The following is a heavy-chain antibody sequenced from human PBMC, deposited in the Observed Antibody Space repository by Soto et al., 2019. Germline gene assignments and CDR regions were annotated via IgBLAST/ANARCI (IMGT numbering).Heavy chain of an antibody. CDR1: GYTFTSYA. D-gene: IGHD2-21*02. V-gene: IGHV1-3*01. CDR3: ARSIVVVTALDY. J-gene: IGHJ4*02. Sequence: VASVKVSCKASGYTFTSYAMHWVRQAPGQRLEWMGWINAGNGNTKYSQKFQGRVTITRDTSASTAYMELSSLRSEDTAVYYCARSIVVVTALDYWGQGPLVTVSS. CDR2: INAGNGNT.